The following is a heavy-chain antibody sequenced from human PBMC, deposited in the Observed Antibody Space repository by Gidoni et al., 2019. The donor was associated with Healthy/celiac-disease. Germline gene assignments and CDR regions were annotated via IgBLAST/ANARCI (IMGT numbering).Heavy chain of an antibody. J-gene: IGHJ5*02. V-gene: IGHV3-48*04. CDR2: ISSSSSTI. CDR3: ARGDFWSGYYPTPGP. CDR1: GFTFSSYS. Sequence: EVQLVESGGGLVQPGGSLRLSCAASGFTFSSYSMNWVRQAPGKGLEWVSYISSSSSTIYYADSVKGRFTISRDNAKNSLYLQMNSLRAEDTAVYYCARGDFWSGYYPTPGPWGQGTLVTVSS. D-gene: IGHD3-3*01.